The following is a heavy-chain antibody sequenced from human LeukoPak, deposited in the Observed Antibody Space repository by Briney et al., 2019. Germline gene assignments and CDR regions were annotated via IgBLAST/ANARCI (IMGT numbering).Heavy chain of an antibody. J-gene: IGHJ6*02. V-gene: IGHV1-46*01. Sequence: ASVKVSCKASGYNFISYYMHWVRPAPGHRLGWMCIINRSGGSTSYAQKFQDRVAMTRDTSTSTVYMELSSLKSEDTAVYYCAREDVVLVDAVRYQYYGMDVWGQGTTVTVSS. CDR3: AREDVVLVDAVRYQYYGMDV. CDR2: INRSGGST. D-gene: IGHD2-8*01. CDR1: GYNFISYY.